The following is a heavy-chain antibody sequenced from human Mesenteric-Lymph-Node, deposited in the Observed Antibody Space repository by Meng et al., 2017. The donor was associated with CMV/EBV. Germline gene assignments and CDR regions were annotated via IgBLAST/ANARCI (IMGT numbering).Heavy chain of an antibody. CDR2: INHSGST. CDR1: GGSFRAYY. Sequence: QVQRHLWGAGLLKPSAALPLTCPALGGSFRAYYWSWIRRPPGKGLEWIGEINHSGSTNYNPSLKSRINISVDTSKNHFSLKLPSVTAAYTAVYFCASLAPLHNTTDKIPSGYWGQGTLVTVSS. D-gene: IGHD4-11*01. V-gene: IGHV4-34*01. J-gene: IGHJ4*02. CDR3: ASLAPLHNTTDKIPSGY.